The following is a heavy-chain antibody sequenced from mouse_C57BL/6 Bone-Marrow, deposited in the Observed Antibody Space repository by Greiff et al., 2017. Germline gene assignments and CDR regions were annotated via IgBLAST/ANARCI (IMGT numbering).Heavy chain of an antibody. CDR2: ISSGGSYT. CDR3: ARGGGYWFAY. J-gene: IGHJ3*01. CDR1: GFPFSSYG. V-gene: IGHV5-6*01. D-gene: IGHD1-1*02. Sequence: EVQGVESGGALVKPGGSLKLSCAASGFPFSSYGMSWVRQTPAKRLDWVATISSGGSYTYYPDSVKGRFTISRDNAKNTLYLQMSSLKSEDTAMYYCARGGGYWFAYWGQGTLVTVSA.